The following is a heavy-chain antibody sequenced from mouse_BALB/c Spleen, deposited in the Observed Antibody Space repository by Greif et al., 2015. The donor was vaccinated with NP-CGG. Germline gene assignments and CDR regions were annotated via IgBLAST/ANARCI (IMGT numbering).Heavy chain of an antibody. D-gene: IGHD2-1*01. CDR1: GYSITSGYY. CDR3: ASIYYGFAY. V-gene: IGHV3-6*02. Sequence: ESGPGLVKPSQSLSLICSVTGYSITSGYYWNWIRQFPGNKLEWMGYINYDGSKNYNPSLKNRISITRDTSKNQFFLKLNSVTTEDTATYYCASIYYGFAYWGQGTLVTVSA. J-gene: IGHJ3*01. CDR2: INYDGSK.